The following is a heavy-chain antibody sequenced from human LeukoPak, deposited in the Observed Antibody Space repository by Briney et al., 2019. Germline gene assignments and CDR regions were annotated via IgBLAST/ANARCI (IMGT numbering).Heavy chain of an antibody. J-gene: IGHJ4*02. D-gene: IGHD1-26*01. CDR1: GGTFSSYA. CDR2: IIPILGIA. V-gene: IGHV1-69*04. CDR3: ARLSSGSYQDY. Sequence: SVKVSCKASGGTFSSYAISWVRQAPGQGLEWMGRIIPILGIANYAQKFQGRVTITADKSTSTAYMELSSLRSEDTAVYYCARLSSGSYQDYWGQGTLVTVSS.